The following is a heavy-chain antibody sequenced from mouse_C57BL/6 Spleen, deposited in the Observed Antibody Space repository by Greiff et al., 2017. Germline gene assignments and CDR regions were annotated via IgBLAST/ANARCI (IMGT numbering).Heavy chain of an antibody. Sequence: EVQRVEPGGGLVKPGGSLKLSCEASGFTFSGYGLNWVRQAPEKGLEWVAYISSGSSTINYEEKVKGRFTISRDNAKNTLFLQMTSLRSEDTAMYYCATSTMVTTYDLDYWGQGTTLTVAS. D-gene: IGHD2-2*01. J-gene: IGHJ2*01. V-gene: IGHV5-17*01. CDR2: ISSGSSTI. CDR3: ATSTMVTTYDLDY. CDR1: GFTFSGYG.